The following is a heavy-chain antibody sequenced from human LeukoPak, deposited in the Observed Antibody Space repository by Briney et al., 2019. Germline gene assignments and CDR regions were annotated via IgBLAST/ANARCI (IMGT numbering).Heavy chain of an antibody. CDR2: MYYSGNT. J-gene: IGHJ4*02. CDR1: GDSISSGGAF. Sequence: SATLSLTCTVSGDSISSGGAFWSWLRQHPGKGLEWFVSMYYSGNTYYNPSPKSRITISVDTSKNQISLKLSSVTAADTAVYYCARGYGDYLPRYFDYWGQGTLVTVSS. D-gene: IGHD4-17*01. CDR3: ARGYGDYLPRYFDY. V-gene: IGHV4-31*03.